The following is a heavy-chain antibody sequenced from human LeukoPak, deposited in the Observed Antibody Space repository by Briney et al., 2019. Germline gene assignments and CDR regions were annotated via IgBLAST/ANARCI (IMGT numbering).Heavy chain of an antibody. Sequence: SETLSLTCTVSGGSISSGDYYWSWIRQPPGKGLEWIGYIYYSGSTYYNPSLKSRVTISVDTSKNQFSLKLSSVTAADTAVYYCASYGLIDAFDIWGQGTMVTVSS. J-gene: IGHJ3*02. CDR2: IYYSGST. CDR3: ASYGLIDAFDI. D-gene: IGHD3-10*01. V-gene: IGHV4-30-4*01. CDR1: GGSISSGDYY.